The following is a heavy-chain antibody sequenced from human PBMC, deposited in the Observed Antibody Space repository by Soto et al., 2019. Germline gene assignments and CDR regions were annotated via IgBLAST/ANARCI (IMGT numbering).Heavy chain of an antibody. V-gene: IGHV1-69*13. D-gene: IGHD3-10*01. J-gene: IGHJ5*02. Sequence: SVKVSCKASGGTFSSYAISWVRQAPGQGLEWMGGIIPIFGTANYAQKFQGRVTITADESTSTAYMELSSLRSEDTAVYYCARDITMVRGVIPWFDPWGQGTLVTVSS. CDR3: ARDITMVRGVIPWFDP. CDR2: IIPIFGTA. CDR1: GGTFSSYA.